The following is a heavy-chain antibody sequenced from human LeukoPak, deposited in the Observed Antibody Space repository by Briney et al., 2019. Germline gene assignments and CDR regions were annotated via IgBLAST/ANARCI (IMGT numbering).Heavy chain of an antibody. V-gene: IGHV3-21*01. CDR3: AELGITMIGGV. J-gene: IGHJ6*04. D-gene: IGHD3-10*02. CDR1: GFTFSSYS. Sequence: GGSLRLSCAASGFTFSSYSMSWVRQAPGKGLEWVSSISSSGLYIYYADSVKGRFTISRDNAKNSLYLQMNSLRAEDTAVYYCAELGITMIGGVWGKGTTVTISS. CDR2: ISSSGLYI.